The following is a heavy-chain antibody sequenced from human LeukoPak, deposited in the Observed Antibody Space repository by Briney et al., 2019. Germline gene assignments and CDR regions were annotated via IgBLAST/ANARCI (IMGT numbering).Heavy chain of an antibody. CDR1: GYTFTSYY. CDR2: INPSGGST. J-gene: IGHJ3*02. D-gene: IGHD5-12*01. CDR3: ASTEGGYSGYEYSDAFDI. V-gene: IGHV1-46*01. Sequence: GASVKVSCKASGYTFTSYYMHWVRQAPGQGLEWMGIINPSGGSTSYAQKFQGRVTMTRGMSTSTVYMELSSLRSEDTAVYYCASTEGGYSGYEYSDAFDIWGQGTMVTVSS.